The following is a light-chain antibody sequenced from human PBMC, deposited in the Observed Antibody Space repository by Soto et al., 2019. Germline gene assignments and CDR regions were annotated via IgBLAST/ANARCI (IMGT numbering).Light chain of an antibody. CDR1: QSVSSN. CDR2: GAS. Sequence: EIEMTQSPATLSLSPGERATLYCWASQSVSSNLAWYQQKPGQAPRLLIYGASTRVTGVPARFSGSGSGTEFILIISSLQSEDFAVYYCQHYNNRPPWTFGQGTKVDIK. CDR3: QHYNNRPPWT. J-gene: IGKJ1*01. V-gene: IGKV3-15*01.